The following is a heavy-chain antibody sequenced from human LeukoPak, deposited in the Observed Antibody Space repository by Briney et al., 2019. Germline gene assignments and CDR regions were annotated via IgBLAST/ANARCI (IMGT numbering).Heavy chain of an antibody. D-gene: IGHD1-26*01. J-gene: IGHJ3*02. CDR3: ARTILRFTGEFDI. Sequence: SETLSLTCTVSGGSISSGDYYWRWIRQPPGKGLEWIGYIYYSGSAYYNPSLKSRVTISVDTSKNQFSLKLSSVTAADTAVYYCARTILRFTGEFDIWGQGTMVTVSS. V-gene: IGHV4-30-4*01. CDR2: IYYSGSA. CDR1: GGSISSGDYY.